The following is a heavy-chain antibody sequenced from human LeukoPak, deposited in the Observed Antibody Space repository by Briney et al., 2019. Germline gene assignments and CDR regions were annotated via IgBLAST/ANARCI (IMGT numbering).Heavy chain of an antibody. J-gene: IGHJ4*02. CDR1: GGSISSYY. Sequence: SETLSLTCTVSGGSISSYYWSWIRQPPGKGLEWIGYIYYSGSTNYNPSLKSRVTISVDTSKNQFSLKLSSVTAADTAVYYCARAQGYCSSTSCYAIMRFDYWGQGTLVTVSS. CDR2: IYYSGST. CDR3: ARAQGYCSSTSCYAIMRFDY. D-gene: IGHD2-2*01. V-gene: IGHV4-59*01.